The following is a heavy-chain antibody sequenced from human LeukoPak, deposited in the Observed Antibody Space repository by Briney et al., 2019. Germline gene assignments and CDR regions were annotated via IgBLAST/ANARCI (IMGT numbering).Heavy chain of an antibody. V-gene: IGHV1-8*01. CDR2: MNPNSGDT. CDR1: GYTFTSYD. Sequence: ASVKVSCKASGYTFTSYDINWVRQATGQGLEWLGWMNPNSGDTGYAQKFQGRVTMTRETSISTAYLELSSLRSEDTAVYYCARLGLEWFHFYYMDVWGKGTTVTVSS. D-gene: IGHD3-3*01. CDR3: ARLGLEWFHFYYMDV. J-gene: IGHJ6*03.